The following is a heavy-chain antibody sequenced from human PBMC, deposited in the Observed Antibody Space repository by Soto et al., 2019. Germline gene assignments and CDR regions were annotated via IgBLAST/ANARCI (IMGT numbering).Heavy chain of an antibody. CDR3: VKGSTTSRPYYFDY. J-gene: IGHJ4*02. D-gene: IGHD1-26*01. Sequence: GGSLRLSCAASGFTFSGYAMSWLRQAPGKRPEWVSAITDTGGDTYYADSVKGRFTISRDNSKNMLYLQMSSLRAEDTALYYCVKGSTTSRPYYFDYWGQGTPVTVSS. V-gene: IGHV3-23*01. CDR1: GFTFSGYA. CDR2: ITDTGGDT.